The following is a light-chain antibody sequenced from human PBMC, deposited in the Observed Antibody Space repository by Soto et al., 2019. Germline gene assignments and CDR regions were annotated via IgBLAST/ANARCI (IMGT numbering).Light chain of an antibody. Sequence: DIQMTQSPCSVSASVGARVTITCRASQGISRWLAWYQQQPGKATKPLIYAASSLQSEVQSRFRGSGSGTDFNLTISSLQPEDFATYYCQQANSFPGTFGGGTKVDSK. CDR1: QGISRW. CDR2: AAS. CDR3: QQANSFPGT. V-gene: IGKV1-12*01. J-gene: IGKJ4*01.